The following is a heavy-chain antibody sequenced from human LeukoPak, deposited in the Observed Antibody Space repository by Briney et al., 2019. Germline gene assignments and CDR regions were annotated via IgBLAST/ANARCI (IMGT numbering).Heavy chain of an antibody. CDR3: ARDVSSLASAEFDC. Sequence: SETLSLTCTVSGGSFSSHYWSWLRQPAGKGLEWIGRIYPSGTTVYNPSLNSRVTMSVDTSKGQFSLSLTSVTAADTAMYYCARDVSSLASAEFDCWGQGTPVTVSS. J-gene: IGHJ4*02. D-gene: IGHD6-6*01. CDR1: GGSFSSHY. CDR2: IYPSGTT. V-gene: IGHV4-4*07.